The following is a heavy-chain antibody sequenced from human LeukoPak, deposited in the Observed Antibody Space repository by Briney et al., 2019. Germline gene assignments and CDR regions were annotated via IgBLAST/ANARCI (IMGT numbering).Heavy chain of an antibody. CDR3: ARGLGYYDSSGFFVY. D-gene: IGHD3-22*01. CDR2: ISGSGGST. Sequence: GGSLRLSCAASGFTFSSHAMSWVRQAPGKGLEWVSAISGSGGSTYYADSVKGRFTISRDNSKNTLYLQMNSLRAEDTAVYYCARGLGYYDSSGFFVYWGQGTLVTVSS. J-gene: IGHJ4*02. CDR1: GFTFSSHA. V-gene: IGHV3-23*01.